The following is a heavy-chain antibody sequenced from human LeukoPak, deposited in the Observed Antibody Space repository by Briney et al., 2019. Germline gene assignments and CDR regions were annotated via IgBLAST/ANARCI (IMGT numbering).Heavy chain of an antibody. D-gene: IGHD3-16*02. CDR1: GFTFGDYA. CDR3: AKDYYDYVWGSYRHLFDY. CDR2: ISSEAYGGTP. Sequence: GGSLRLSCTASGFTFGDYAMTWVRQAPGKGLEWVGFISSEAYGGTPEYAASVKGRFTISRDNSKNTLYLQMNSLRAEDTAVYYCAKDYYDYVWGSYRHLFDYWGQGTLVTVSS. V-gene: IGHV3-49*04. J-gene: IGHJ4*02.